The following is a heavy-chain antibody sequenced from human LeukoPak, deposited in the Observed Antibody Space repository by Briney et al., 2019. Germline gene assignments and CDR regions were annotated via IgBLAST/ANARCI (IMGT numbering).Heavy chain of an antibody. Sequence: PGGSLRLSCAASRFTFSNSAMHWVRQAPGRGLECVAFIRYDGNHEYHADSVQGRFTISWDNSKNMMFLPMSSLRVEYTGGYYCAKIVQFTAATGTGLESWGQGTLVTVSP. D-gene: IGHD6-13*01. V-gene: IGHV3-30*02. CDR3: AKIVQFTAATGTGLES. J-gene: IGHJ4*02. CDR2: IRYDGNHE. CDR1: RFTFSNSA.